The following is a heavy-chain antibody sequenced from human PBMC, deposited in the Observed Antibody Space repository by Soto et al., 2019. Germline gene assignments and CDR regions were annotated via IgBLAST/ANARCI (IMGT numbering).Heavy chain of an antibody. Sequence: SETLSFTGAVYGGSFSGYYWSWIRQPPGKGLEWIGEINHSGSTNYNPSLKNRVTISVDTSKNQFSLKLSSVTAADTAVYYCARVRVLRYFDWLWDYWGQGTLVTVS. CDR1: GGSFSGYY. V-gene: IGHV4-34*01. D-gene: IGHD3-9*01. CDR3: ARVRVLRYFDWLWDY. CDR2: INHSGST. J-gene: IGHJ4*02.